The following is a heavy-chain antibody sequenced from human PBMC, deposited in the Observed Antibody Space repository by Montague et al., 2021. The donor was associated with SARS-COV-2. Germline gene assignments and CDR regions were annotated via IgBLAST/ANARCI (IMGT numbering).Heavy chain of an antibody. Sequence: SETLSLTCTVSGGSISSSSYYWGWIRQPPGKGLEWIGSIYYSGSTYYNPSLKSRVTISVDTSRNQFSLKLSSVTAADTAVYYCARVGRQQLVRLSSMDVWGQGITVTVSS. CDR2: IYYSGST. CDR1: GGSISSSSYY. J-gene: IGHJ6*02. V-gene: IGHV4-39*07. CDR3: ARVGRQQLVRLSSMDV. D-gene: IGHD6-13*01.